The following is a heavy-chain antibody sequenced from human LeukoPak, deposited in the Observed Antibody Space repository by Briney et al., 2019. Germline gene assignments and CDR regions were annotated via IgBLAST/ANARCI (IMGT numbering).Heavy chain of an antibody. CDR1: GGSISSGDYY. CDR3: ARFKYCSGGSCYSGSYYFDY. D-gene: IGHD2-15*01. Sequence: ASQTLSLTCTVSGGSISSGDYYWSWIRQPPGKGLEWIGYIYYSGSTYYNPSLKSRVTISVDTSKNQFSLKLSSVTAADTAVYYCARFKYCSGGSCYSGSYYFDYWGQGTLVTVSS. CDR2: IYYSGST. J-gene: IGHJ4*02. V-gene: IGHV4-30-4*01.